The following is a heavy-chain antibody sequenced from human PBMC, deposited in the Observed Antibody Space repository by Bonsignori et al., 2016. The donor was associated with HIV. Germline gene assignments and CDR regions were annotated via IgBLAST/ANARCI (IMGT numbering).Heavy chain of an antibody. J-gene: IGHJ4*02. CDR3: VRERRGNGDHFDS. Sequence: WIRQPPGKGLEWIGYIYYSGSTNYNPSLRSRITISLDTSRNQFSLSLTSMTATDTAIYYCVRERRGNGDHFDSWGQGTLVTVSS. V-gene: IGHV4-30-4*01. CDR2: IYYSGST. D-gene: IGHD4-17*01.